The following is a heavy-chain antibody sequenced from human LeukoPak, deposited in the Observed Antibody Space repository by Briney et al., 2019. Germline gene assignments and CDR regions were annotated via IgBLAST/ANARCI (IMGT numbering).Heavy chain of an antibody. CDR2: ISWNSGSM. J-gene: IGHJ4*02. V-gene: IGHV3-9*01. D-gene: IGHD6-13*01. CDR3: AKDAGGSSWYVDY. Sequence: SGGSLRLSCAASGFTFDDYAMHWVRQAPGKGLEWVSGISWNSGSMGYADSVKGRFTISRDNAKNSLYLQMNSLRAEDTALYYCAKDAGGSSWYVDYWGQGTLVTVSS. CDR1: GFTFDDYA.